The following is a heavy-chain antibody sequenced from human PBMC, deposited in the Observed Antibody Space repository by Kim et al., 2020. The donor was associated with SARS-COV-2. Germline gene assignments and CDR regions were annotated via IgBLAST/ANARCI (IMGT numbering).Heavy chain of an antibody. CDR2: INHSGST. V-gene: IGHV4-34*01. CDR3: ARGLWVVVVPAAPRGDYGMDV. Sequence: SETLSLTCAVYGGSFSGYYWSWIRQPPGKGLEWIGEINHSGSTNYNPSLKSRVTISVDTSKNQFSLKLSSVTAADTAVYYCARGLWVVVVPAAPRGDYGMDVWDQGTTVTVFS. CDR1: GGSFSGYY. J-gene: IGHJ6*02. D-gene: IGHD2-2*01.